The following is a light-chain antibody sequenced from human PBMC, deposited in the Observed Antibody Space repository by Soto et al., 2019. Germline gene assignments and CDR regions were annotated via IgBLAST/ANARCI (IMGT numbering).Light chain of an antibody. V-gene: IGLV2-8*01. Sequence: QSALNQPPSASGSPGQSVTISCTGTSSDVGRYNDVSWYQQHPGKAPKLMIYEVSKRPSGVPDRFSGSKSGNTASLTVSGLQAEDEADYYCSSYAGRNNYVFGTGTKLTV. CDR3: SSYAGRNNYV. J-gene: IGLJ1*01. CDR1: SSDVGRYND. CDR2: EVS.